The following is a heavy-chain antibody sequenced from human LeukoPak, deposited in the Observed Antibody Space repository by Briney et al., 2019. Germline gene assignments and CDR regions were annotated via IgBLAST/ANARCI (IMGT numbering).Heavy chain of an antibody. CDR1: GGSISSGGYS. CDR3: ASSTGTTGIDY. D-gene: IGHD1-1*01. Sequence: SETLSLTCAVSGGSISSGGYSWGWIRQPPGKGLEWIGYIHYSGSTNYNPSLKSRVTISVDTSKKQFCLKVSSVAAADTAVYYCASSTGTTGIDYWGQGTLVTVSS. J-gene: IGHJ4*01. V-gene: IGHV4-61*08. CDR2: IHYSGST.